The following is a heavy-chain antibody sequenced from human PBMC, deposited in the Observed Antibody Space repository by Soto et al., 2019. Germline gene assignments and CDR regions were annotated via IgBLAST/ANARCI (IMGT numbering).Heavy chain of an antibody. CDR1: GGSIISSSYY. Sequence: QLQLQESGPGLVKPSETLSLTCTVPGGSIISSSYYWGWIRQPPGKGLEWMGSVYYSGNTNYNPSRKSRVPISVDTSKSHLPLTLTSVTASDTAGYYCARQSKAARPLHSWGQETRVTVSP. D-gene: IGHD6-6*01. J-gene: IGHJ4*02. V-gene: IGHV4-39*01. CDR3: ARQSKAARPLHS. CDR2: VYYSGNT.